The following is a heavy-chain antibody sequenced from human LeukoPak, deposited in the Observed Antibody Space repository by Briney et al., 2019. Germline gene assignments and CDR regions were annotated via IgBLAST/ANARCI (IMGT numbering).Heavy chain of an antibody. V-gene: IGHV4-34*01. J-gene: IGHJ3*02. CDR3: ARKGPYSNAFDI. CDR2: INHSGST. D-gene: IGHD4-11*01. Sequence: SETLSLTCAVYGGSFSGYYWSWIRQPPGKGLEWIGEINHSGSTNYNPSLKSRVTISVDTSKNQFSLKLSSVTAADTAVYYCARKGPYSNAFDIWGQGTMVTVSS. CDR1: GGSFSGYY.